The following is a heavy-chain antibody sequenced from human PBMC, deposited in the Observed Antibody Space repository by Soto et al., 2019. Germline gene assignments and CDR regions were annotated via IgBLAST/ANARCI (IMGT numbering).Heavy chain of an antibody. CDR1: GASISSTNW. V-gene: IGHV4-4*02. J-gene: IGHJ4*02. CDR3: ATLGQLPPRPRGFDY. D-gene: IGHD2-2*01. CDR2: IYHTGGT. Sequence: QVQLQESGPGLVKPSGTLSLTCAVSGASISSTNWWTWVRQPPGKGLEWIGEIYHTGGTNSNPSLKSRVTISVDKSKNHFSLNLSSVTAADTAVYYCATLGQLPPRPRGFDYWGQGTLVTVSS.